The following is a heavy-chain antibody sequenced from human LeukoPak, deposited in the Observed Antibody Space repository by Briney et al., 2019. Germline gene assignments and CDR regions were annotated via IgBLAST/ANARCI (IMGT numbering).Heavy chain of an antibody. D-gene: IGHD2-2*01. CDR1: GDSVSSYY. Sequence: PSETLSLTCTVSGDSVSSYYWSWIRQPPGRGLEWIGYLSHSGSSDSNPSLKSRVTILVDTSKNQFSLKLTSVTAADTAVYYCARARYANAWYAFDIWGQGTMVTVSS. CDR3: ARARYANAWYAFDI. V-gene: IGHV4-59*02. J-gene: IGHJ3*02. CDR2: LSHSGSS.